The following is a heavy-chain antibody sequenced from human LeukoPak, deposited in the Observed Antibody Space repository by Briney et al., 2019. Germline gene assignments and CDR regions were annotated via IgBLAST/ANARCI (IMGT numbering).Heavy chain of an antibody. V-gene: IGHV4-39*01. Sequence: SETLSLTCTVSGGSISSSSYYWGWIRQPPGKGLEWIGSIYYSGSTYYNPSLKSRVTISVDTSKNQFSLKLRSVTAADTAVYYCARRTLVVPAAQPYNWFDPWGQGTLVTVSS. CDR3: ARRTLVVPAAQPYNWFDP. D-gene: IGHD2-2*01. CDR2: IYYSGST. CDR1: GGSISSSSYY. J-gene: IGHJ5*02.